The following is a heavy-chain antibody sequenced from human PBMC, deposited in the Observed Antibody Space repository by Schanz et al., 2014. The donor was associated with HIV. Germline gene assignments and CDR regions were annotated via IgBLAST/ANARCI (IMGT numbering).Heavy chain of an antibody. D-gene: IGHD1-1*01. Sequence: QVQLVQSGAEVKKPGSSVKVSCKASGGSFSRSAVSWVRQAPGQGLEWMGGIIPMFGSANYAQKFLGRVTISADESTSTGYMDLSNLRSDDTAVYYCATCLITIGCSSWGQGTLVTVSP. CDR1: GGSFSRSA. CDR2: IIPMFGSA. V-gene: IGHV1-69*01. J-gene: IGHJ5*02. CDR3: ATCLITIGCSS.